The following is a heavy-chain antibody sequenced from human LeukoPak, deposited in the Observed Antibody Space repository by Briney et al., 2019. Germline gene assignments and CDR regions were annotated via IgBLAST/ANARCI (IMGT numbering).Heavy chain of an antibody. Sequence: SETLSLTCTVWSRSISSYYWSWLRQPPGKGLEGIGYISYSGSTNYNPSLKSRVTISVDPSKHQFSLKLSSVTAADTAVYYCARGVGATAAIFDYWGQGTLVTVSS. D-gene: IGHD1-26*01. CDR2: ISYSGST. CDR3: ARGVGATAAIFDY. V-gene: IGHV4-59*01. CDR1: SRSISSYY. J-gene: IGHJ4*02.